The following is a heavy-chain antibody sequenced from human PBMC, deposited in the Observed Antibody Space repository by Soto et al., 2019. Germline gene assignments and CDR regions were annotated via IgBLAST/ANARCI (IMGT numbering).Heavy chain of an antibody. D-gene: IGHD3-22*01. CDR3: ATGYYYDSSDLGEDYGMDV. J-gene: IGHJ6*02. Sequence: PGGSLRLSCAASGFTFSSYSMNWVRQAPGKGLEWVSYISSSSSTIYYADSVKGRFTISRDNAKNSLYLQMNSLRDEDTAVYYCATGYYYDSSDLGEDYGMDVWGQGTTVTVSS. CDR2: ISSSSSTI. CDR1: GFTFSSYS. V-gene: IGHV3-48*02.